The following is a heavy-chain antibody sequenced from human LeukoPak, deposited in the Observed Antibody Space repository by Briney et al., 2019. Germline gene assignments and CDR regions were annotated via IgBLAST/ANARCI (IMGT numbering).Heavy chain of an antibody. V-gene: IGHV4-59*12. CDR2: TSYSGNT. D-gene: IGHD3-22*01. CDR1: GGSISSFY. Sequence: PSETLSLTCSVSGGSISSFYCSWIRQPPGKGLEWIGYTSYSGNTNYNPSLKSRVTMSVDTSKNQFSLKLSSVTAADTAVYYCARDQYIYSDSSGYYDYWGQGTLVTVSS. J-gene: IGHJ4*02. CDR3: ARDQYIYSDSSGYYDY.